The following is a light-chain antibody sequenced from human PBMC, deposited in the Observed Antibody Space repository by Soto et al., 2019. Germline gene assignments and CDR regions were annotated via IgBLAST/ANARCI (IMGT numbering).Light chain of an antibody. J-gene: IGKJ1*01. CDR3: QQCYNSAWM. CDR2: AAS. Sequence: DIQMTQSPSSLSASVGYRVTITCRASQSIFSFLSWYQQRPGKAPRLPIYAASSLQRGVPSTFSGSGSGTEFTLTISSLQPEDFANYYCQQCYNSAWMFGQGTKVQIK. CDR1: QSIFSF. V-gene: IGKV1-39*01.